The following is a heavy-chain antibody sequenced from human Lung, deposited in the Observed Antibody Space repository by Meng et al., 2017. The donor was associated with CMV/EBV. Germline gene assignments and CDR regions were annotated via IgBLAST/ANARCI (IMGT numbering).Heavy chain of an antibody. CDR2: ISAYNGDI. V-gene: IGHV1-18*01. CDR1: GYTLSSYG. J-gene: IGHJ4*02. D-gene: IGHD3-10*01. Sequence: ASVXVSXXTSGYTLSSYGIIWVRQAPGQGLEWMGWISAYNGDIKYAQKLQGRVTMTTDTSTSIAYMEVSCLRSDDTAVYCCARGAGSRGVITDYNFDHWGQGXLVTVSS. CDR3: ARGAGSRGVITDYNFDH.